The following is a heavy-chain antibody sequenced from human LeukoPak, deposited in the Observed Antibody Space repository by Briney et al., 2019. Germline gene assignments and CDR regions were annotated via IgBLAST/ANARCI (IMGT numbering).Heavy chain of an antibody. Sequence: GGSLRLSCAASGFTLNNYAMSWVRQAPGKGLEWVSAILGSGRSAYYADSVKGRFTISRDNSKNSLFLQMNSLRVEDTALYYCSKWGDYDVLTGYYDFDFWGQGTLVTVSA. CDR3: SKWGDYDVLTGYYDFDF. CDR1: GFTLNNYA. D-gene: IGHD3-9*01. CDR2: ILGSGRSA. V-gene: IGHV3-23*01. J-gene: IGHJ4*02.